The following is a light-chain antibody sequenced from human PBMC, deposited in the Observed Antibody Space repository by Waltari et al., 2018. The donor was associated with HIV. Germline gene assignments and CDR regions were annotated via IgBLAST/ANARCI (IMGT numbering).Light chain of an antibody. CDR3: QQFHNWPRT. Sequence: ILMTQSPATLSVSPGDEATTSCRASQSISSNLAWYQQKPGQAPRLLIYGASTRAAGFPARFTGSGAGTEFTLTISNLQSEDFAIYYCQQFHNWPRTFGQGTKVEIK. CDR1: QSISSN. V-gene: IGKV3-15*01. CDR2: GAS. J-gene: IGKJ1*01.